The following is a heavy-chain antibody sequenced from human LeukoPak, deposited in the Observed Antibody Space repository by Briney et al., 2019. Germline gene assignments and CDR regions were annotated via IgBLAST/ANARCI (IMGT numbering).Heavy chain of an antibody. CDR1: GVSISSDY. J-gene: IGHJ6*02. CDR2: IYYSGST. CDR3: ARRSLVRTVGYYYGMDV. D-gene: IGHD1-26*01. V-gene: IGHV4-59*08. Sequence: SETLSLTCTVSGVSISSDYWSWIRQPPGKGLEWIGYIYYSGSTNYNPSLESRVTISVDTSKKQFSLRLTSVTAADTAVYYCARRSLVRTVGYYYGMDVWGQGTTVTVSS.